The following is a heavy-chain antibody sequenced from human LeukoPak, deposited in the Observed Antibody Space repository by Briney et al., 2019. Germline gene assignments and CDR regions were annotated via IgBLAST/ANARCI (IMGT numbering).Heavy chain of an antibody. CDR2: IYYSGST. CDR3: ARDASSTSSCPIDY. Sequence: SETLSLTCTVSGGSISSSSYYWGWIRQPPGKGLEWIGSIYYSGSTYYNPSLKSRVTISVDTSKNQFSLKLSSVTAADTAVYYCARDASSTSSCPIDYWGQGTLVTVSS. J-gene: IGHJ4*02. CDR1: GGSISSSSYY. V-gene: IGHV4-39*07. D-gene: IGHD2-2*01.